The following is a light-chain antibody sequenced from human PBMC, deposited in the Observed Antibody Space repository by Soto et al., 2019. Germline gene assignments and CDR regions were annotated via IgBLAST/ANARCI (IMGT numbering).Light chain of an antibody. Sequence: EIVLTQSPGTLSLSPGERVTLSCRASQSVSSGHLAWYQQKPGQAPRLLLYGASSRATGIPDRLSGSGSGTDFTLTISRLEPEDFALYYCHQYYSSPWTFGQGTKVDIK. CDR3: HQYYSSPWT. CDR2: GAS. CDR1: QSVSSGH. V-gene: IGKV3-20*01. J-gene: IGKJ1*01.